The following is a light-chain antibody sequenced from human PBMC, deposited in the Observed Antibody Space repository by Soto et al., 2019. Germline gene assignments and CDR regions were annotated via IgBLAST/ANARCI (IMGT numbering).Light chain of an antibody. Sequence: QSAPTQPASVSGSPGQSITISCTGTSSDVGSYNLVSWYQQYPGKAPKLMIYEVTKRPSGISNRFSGSKSGNTASLTISGLQAEDEADYYCCSYAGSSTFVVFGGGTKLTVL. J-gene: IGLJ2*01. CDR1: SSDVGSYNL. CDR2: EVT. CDR3: CSYAGSSTFVV. V-gene: IGLV2-23*02.